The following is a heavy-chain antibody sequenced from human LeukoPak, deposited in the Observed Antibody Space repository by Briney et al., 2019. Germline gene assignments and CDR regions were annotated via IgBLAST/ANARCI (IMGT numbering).Heavy chain of an antibody. V-gene: IGHV3-48*02. D-gene: IGHD2-21*02. CDR2: ISSSSSTI. J-gene: IGHJ3*02. CDR1: GFTFSSYS. CDR3: ARTKLAFCGGDCRSTYDAFDI. Sequence: PGGSLRLSCAASGFTFSSYSMNWVRQAPGKGLEWVSYISSSSSTIYYADSVKGRFTISRDNAKNSLYLQMNSLRDEDTAVFYCARTKLAFCGGDCRSTYDAFDIWGQGTMVTVSS.